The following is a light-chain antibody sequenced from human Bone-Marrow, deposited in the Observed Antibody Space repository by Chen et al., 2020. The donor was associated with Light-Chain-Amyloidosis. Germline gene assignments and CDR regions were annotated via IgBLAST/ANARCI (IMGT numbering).Light chain of an antibody. CDR3: QVWDRSSDRPV. Sequence: SHVLTQPSSVSAAPGQTAPIACGGNNIGSTSVHWYQQTPGQAPLLVVYDDSDRPSGIPERLSGSNSGNTATLTISRVEAGDEADYYCQVWDRSSDRPVFGGGTKLTVL. V-gene: IGLV3-21*02. CDR1: NIGSTS. J-gene: IGLJ3*02. CDR2: DDS.